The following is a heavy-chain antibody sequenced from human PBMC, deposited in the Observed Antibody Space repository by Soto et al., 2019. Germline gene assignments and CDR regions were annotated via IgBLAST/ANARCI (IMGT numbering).Heavy chain of an antibody. CDR1: GYTFTSYY. CDR3: ARDLGYDSRHDYGMDV. CDR2: INPSGGST. Sequence: ASVKVSCKASGYTFTSYYMHWVRQAPGQGLEWMGIINPSGGSTSYAQKFQGRVTMTRDTSTSTVYMELSSLRSEDTAVYYCARDLGYDSRHDYGMDVWGQGTTVTASS. J-gene: IGHJ6*02. D-gene: IGHD3-22*01. V-gene: IGHV1-46*01.